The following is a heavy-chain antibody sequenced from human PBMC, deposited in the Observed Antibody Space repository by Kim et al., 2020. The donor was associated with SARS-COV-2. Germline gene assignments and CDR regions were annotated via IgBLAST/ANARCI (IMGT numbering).Heavy chain of an antibody. CDR2: IIPILGIA. CDR3: ATPGFRGGGEDYYYGMDV. Sequence: SVKVSCKASGGTFSSYAISWVRQAPGQGLEWMGRIIPILGIANYAQKFQGRVTITADKSTSTAYMELSSLRSEDTAVYYCATPGFRGGGEDYYYGMDVWGQGTTVTVSS. D-gene: IGHD3-10*01. V-gene: IGHV1-69*04. CDR1: GGTFSSYA. J-gene: IGHJ6*02.